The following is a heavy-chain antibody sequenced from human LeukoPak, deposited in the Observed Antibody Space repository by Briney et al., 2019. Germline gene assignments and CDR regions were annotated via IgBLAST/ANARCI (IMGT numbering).Heavy chain of an antibody. J-gene: IGHJ4*02. Sequence: GGSLRLSCAASGSTFSSYAMSWVRQAPGKGLEWVSAISGSGGSTYYADSVKGRFTISRDNSKNTLYLQMNSLRAEDTAVYYCAKDGSIQLWFGGLKTDYWGQGTLVTVSS. V-gene: IGHV3-23*01. CDR3: AKDGSIQLWFGGLKTDY. D-gene: IGHD5-18*01. CDR1: GSTFSSYA. CDR2: ISGSGGST.